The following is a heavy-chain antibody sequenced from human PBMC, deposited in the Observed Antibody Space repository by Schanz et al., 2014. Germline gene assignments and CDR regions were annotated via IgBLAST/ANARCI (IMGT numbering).Heavy chain of an antibody. CDR2: IRYDGSSK. CDR3: DKEDRNHNSDYVY. J-gene: IGHJ4*02. D-gene: IGHD3-22*01. CDR1: GFTFTSYS. V-gene: IGHV3-30*02. Sequence: QVQLVQSGGGVVQPGGSLRLSCAASGFTFTSYSMHWVRQAPGRGLEWVAFIRYDGSSKYYADSVRGRFTISRDDSKNPMYLQMKSLRTEDTAVYYCDKEDRNHNSDYVYWGQGTLVTVSS.